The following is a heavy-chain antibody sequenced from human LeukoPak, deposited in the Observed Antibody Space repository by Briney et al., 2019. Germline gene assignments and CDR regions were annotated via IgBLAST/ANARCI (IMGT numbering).Heavy chain of an antibody. D-gene: IGHD6-13*01. Sequence: QPGGSLRLSCAASGFTFSSYSMSWVRQAPGKGLEWVSAISSSGGSTYYADSVKGRFTISRDNSKNTLYLQMNSLRAEDTAVYYCAKYSTPPRDSSSWYFGIPLFDYWGQGTLVTVSS. CDR1: GFTFSSYS. V-gene: IGHV3-23*01. CDR2: ISSSGGST. J-gene: IGHJ4*02. CDR3: AKYSTPPRDSSSWYFGIPLFDY.